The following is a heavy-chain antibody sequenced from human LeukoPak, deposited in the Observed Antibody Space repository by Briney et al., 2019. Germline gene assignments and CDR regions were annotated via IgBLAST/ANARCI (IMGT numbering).Heavy chain of an antibody. CDR3: ARHVVGTTHPYWFDP. CDR2: IYYSGST. D-gene: IGHD1-26*01. V-gene: IGHV4-39*01. CDR1: GGSISTSGYY. J-gene: IGHJ5*02. Sequence: SETLSLTCTVSGGSISTSGYYWGWIRQPPGECLEWIGSIYYSGSTYFNPSLKSRVTISVDMSKNQFSLKLSSVTAADSGVYYCARHVVGTTHPYWFDPWGQGTLVIVSS.